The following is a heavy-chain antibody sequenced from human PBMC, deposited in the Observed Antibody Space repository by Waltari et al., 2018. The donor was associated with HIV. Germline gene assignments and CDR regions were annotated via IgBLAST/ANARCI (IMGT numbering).Heavy chain of an antibody. CDR2: LCSGGSKP. V-gene: IGHV3-33*01. Sequence: QVQLVESGGGVGQPGRYLRLCCAAAGFTLSDYGMHWVRTAPAKGLLWVAFLCSGGSKPKLPDSSGGRLPLARHNSKTTPLLQRLRLTAVDPAVSYSARVLGYCGSGSPLTPTFNSLGQGPLVTVSS. J-gene: IGHJ4*02. D-gene: IGHD2-21*01. CDR3: ARVLGYCGSGSPLTPTFNS. CDR1: GFTLSDYG.